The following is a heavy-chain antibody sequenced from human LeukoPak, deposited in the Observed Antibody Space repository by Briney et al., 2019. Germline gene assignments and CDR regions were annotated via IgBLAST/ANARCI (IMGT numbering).Heavy chain of an antibody. Sequence: SETLSLTCTISAGSFSGYYWSWILQPPGKGLEWIGEINHSGSTNYNPSLKSRVTISVDTSKNQFSLKLSSVTAADTAVYYCARLRKIRYFDWLSTNWFDPWGQGTLVTVSS. CDR3: ARLRKIRYFDWLSTNWFDP. J-gene: IGHJ5*02. CDR2: INHSGST. CDR1: AGSFSGYY. D-gene: IGHD3-9*01. V-gene: IGHV4-34*01.